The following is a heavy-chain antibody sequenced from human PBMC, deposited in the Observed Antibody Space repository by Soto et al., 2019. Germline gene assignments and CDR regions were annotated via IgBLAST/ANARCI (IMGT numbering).Heavy chain of an antibody. V-gene: IGHV4-59*08. J-gene: IGHJ4*02. CDR3: ARGGGEYDSYFDY. CDR1: GGSISSYY. D-gene: IGHD3-16*01. CDR2: IYYSGST. Sequence: PSETLSLTCTISGGSISSYYWSWIRQPPGKGLEWIGYIYYSGSTNYNPSLKSRVTISVDTSKNQFSLKLSSVTAADTAVYYCARGGGEYDSYFDYWGQGTLVTVSS.